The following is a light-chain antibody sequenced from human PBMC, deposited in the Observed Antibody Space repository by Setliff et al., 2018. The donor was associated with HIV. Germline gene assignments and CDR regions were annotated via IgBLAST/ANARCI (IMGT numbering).Light chain of an antibody. Sequence: QSVLTQPASVSGSPGQAITISCTGTRSDVGGYNSVSWYQQLPGKAPKLIIYDVSKRPSGVSNRFSGSKSANTASLTISGLQAEDEADYYCSSYTSSSTYVVGTGTKV. CDR1: RSDVGGYNS. CDR3: SSYTSSSTYV. J-gene: IGLJ1*01. CDR2: DVS. V-gene: IGLV2-14*01.